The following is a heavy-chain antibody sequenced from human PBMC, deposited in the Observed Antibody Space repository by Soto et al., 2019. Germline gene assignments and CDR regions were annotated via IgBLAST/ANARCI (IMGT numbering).Heavy chain of an antibody. V-gene: IGHV4-39*01. CDR2: VYYRGST. Sequence: QLQLQESGPGLVKPSETLSLTCTFSGGSISSSGYYWGWIRQPPGKGLEWIGNVYYRGSTYCNPSLTSRVTISVDTSKNQFSLKRSSVTAADTAVYYCARQDIREGFDIWGQGTMVTVSS. CDR3: ARQDIREGFDI. CDR1: GGSISSSGYY. J-gene: IGHJ3*02. D-gene: IGHD2-15*01.